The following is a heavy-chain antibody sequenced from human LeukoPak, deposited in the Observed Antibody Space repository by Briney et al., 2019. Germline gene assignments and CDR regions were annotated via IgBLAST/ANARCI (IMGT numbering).Heavy chain of an antibody. CDR2: IRSSSSTI. CDR3: ARAKRNGFDI. J-gene: IGHJ3*02. Sequence: GGPLRLFCAASGFTFSSYSMNWVRQAPGKGLEWVSYIRSSSSTIYYADSVKGRFTISRDNAMNSLYLQMNSLRAEDTAVYYCARAKRNGFDIWGKGTMVTVSS. CDR1: GFTFSSYS. V-gene: IGHV3-48*01.